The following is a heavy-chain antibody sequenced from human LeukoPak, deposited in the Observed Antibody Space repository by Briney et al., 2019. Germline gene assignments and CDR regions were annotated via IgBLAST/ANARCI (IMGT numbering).Heavy chain of an antibody. CDR1: GFTFSDYS. CDR2: IGIDSGNT. D-gene: IGHD5-24*01. J-gene: IGHJ4*02. CDR3: ARDYKYAFDN. V-gene: IGHV3-48*01. Sequence: GGSLRLSCAASGFTFSDYSMNWVRQAPGRGLEWISYIGIDSGNTNYADSVKGRFTISGDKAKNSLYLQMNSLRVEDTAVYYCARDYKYAFDNWGQGTLVTVSS.